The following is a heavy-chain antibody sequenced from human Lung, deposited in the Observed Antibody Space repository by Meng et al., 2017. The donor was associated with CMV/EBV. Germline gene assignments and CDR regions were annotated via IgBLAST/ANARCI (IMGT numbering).Heavy chain of an antibody. CDR3: ARDAGTIAVSGIGDY. CDR1: GYIFTKYG. CDR2: ISAYNGDT. V-gene: IGHV1-18*01. Sequence: ASXXVFXKASGYIFTKYGVNWMRQAPGQGPEWMGWISAYNGDTMYAPKVQGRVTMTTDTSTSTAYMELRGLRSDDTAVYYCARDAGTIAVSGIGDYWGQGTLVTVSS. J-gene: IGHJ4*02. D-gene: IGHD6-19*01.